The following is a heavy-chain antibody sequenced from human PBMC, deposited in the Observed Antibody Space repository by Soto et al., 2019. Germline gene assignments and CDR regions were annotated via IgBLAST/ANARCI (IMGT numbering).Heavy chain of an antibody. J-gene: IGHJ5*02. Sequence: QITLKESGPPLVKPTQTLTLTCTFSGFSLSTSGVAVGWIRQPPGKALEWLALIYWDDDKRYSPSLKSRLTITKDTSKNQVVLTMTNMDPVDTATYYCAHSPPERGLATFDPWGQGTLVTVSS. D-gene: IGHD1-1*01. CDR3: AHSPPERGLATFDP. V-gene: IGHV2-5*02. CDR1: GFSLSTSGVA. CDR2: IYWDDDK.